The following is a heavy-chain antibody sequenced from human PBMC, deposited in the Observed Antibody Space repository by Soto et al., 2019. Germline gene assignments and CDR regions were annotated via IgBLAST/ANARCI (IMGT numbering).Heavy chain of an antibody. J-gene: IGHJ5*02. Sequence: GGSLRLSCAASGFTFSSYGMHWVRQAPGKGLEWVAVISYDGSNKYYADSVKGRFTISRDNSKNTLFLQMNRLRADDTAMYYCAKAGANSSTWHSNWFDPWGQGTLVTVSS. CDR2: ISYDGSNK. V-gene: IGHV3-30*18. CDR3: AKAGANSSTWHSNWFDP. CDR1: GFTFSSYG. D-gene: IGHD6-13*01.